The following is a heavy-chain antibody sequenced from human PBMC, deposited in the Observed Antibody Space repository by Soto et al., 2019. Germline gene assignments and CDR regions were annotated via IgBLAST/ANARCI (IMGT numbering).Heavy chain of an antibody. V-gene: IGHV1-69*06. CDR3: ARRAETNGWNGFGADKYYFDF. J-gene: IGHJ4*02. D-gene: IGHD1-1*01. Sequence: SVKVSCKASRDTFTNYAITWVRQAPGQGLEWMGGIIPIFGTANYAQKFQGRVTITADKSTSTAHMELSSLRSEDTAVYYCARRAETNGWNGFGADKYYFDFWGQGTLVTVSS. CDR2: IIPIFGTA. CDR1: RDTFTNYA.